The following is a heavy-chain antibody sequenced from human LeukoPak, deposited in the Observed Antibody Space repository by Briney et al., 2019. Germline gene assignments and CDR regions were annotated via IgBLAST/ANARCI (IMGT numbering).Heavy chain of an antibody. V-gene: IGHV3-7*03. CDR2: IKQDGSEK. CDR3: ARDGIAVAGPYFDY. D-gene: IGHD6-19*01. CDR1: GFPFSSYW. J-gene: IGHJ4*02. Sequence: GGSLRLSCVASGFPFSSYWMTWVRQAPGKGLEWVANIKQDGSEKYYVDSVKGRFTISRDNAKNSLYLQMNSLRAEDTAVYYCARDGIAVAGPYFDYWGQGTLVTVSS.